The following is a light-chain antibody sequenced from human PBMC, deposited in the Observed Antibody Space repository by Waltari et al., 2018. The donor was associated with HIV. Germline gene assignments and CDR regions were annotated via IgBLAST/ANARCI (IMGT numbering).Light chain of an antibody. J-gene: IGLJ2*01. V-gene: IGLV1-47*01. CDR1: DSNVRNNF. CDR2: GDN. CDR3: ATWDDSLKTVL. Sequence: QSVVTQPPSASETPGQRVTISCAGGDSNVRNNFVYWYQQLPGTAPKPLIYGDNQRPSGVPDRFVGSKSGTSASLAIGGLRSEDEADYYCATWDDSLKTVLFGGGTKVTLL.